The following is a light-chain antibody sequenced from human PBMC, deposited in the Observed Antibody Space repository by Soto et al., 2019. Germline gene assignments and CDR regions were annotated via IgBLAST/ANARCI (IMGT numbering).Light chain of an antibody. V-gene: IGKV3-15*01. Sequence: EIVLTQSPAILSVSPGERATLSCRASQSISRSLAWYQQKPGQAPRLLISDASTRATGIPARFSGSGSGTEFTLTISSLQPEDFATYYCQQSYSTPPTFGQGTKVEIK. CDR2: DAS. J-gene: IGKJ1*01. CDR3: QQSYSTPPT. CDR1: QSISRS.